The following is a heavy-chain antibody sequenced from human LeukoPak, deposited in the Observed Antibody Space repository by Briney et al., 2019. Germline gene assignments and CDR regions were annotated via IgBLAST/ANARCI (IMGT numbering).Heavy chain of an antibody. V-gene: IGHV3-7*01. Sequence: AGSLRLSCAASGCTFSSYWMSWVRQAPGKGLEWVADINQGGSDKYYVDSVKGRFTISRDNAQKSLFLQMDSLRADDTAVYYCGRDRTSSAGSAFWGQGTLVTVSS. D-gene: IGHD6-13*01. J-gene: IGHJ4*02. CDR1: GCTFSSYW. CDR3: GRDRTSSAGSAF. CDR2: INQGGSDK.